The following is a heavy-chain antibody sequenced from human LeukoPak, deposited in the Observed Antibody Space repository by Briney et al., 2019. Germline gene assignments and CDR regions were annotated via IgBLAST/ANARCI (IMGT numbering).Heavy chain of an antibody. Sequence: SETLSLTCTVSDASVTTYSWSWLRQPAGKGLEWIGRVYFSGATKYNPSLKSRVTISADTSKNQFSLKLPSVTAADTAVYYCARDHYGSGSYKAYFDYWVHGIQVTVSS. V-gene: IGHV4-4*07. D-gene: IGHD3-10*01. CDR2: VYFSGAT. CDR1: DASVTTYS. CDR3: ARDHYGSGSYKAYFDY. J-gene: IGHJ4*01.